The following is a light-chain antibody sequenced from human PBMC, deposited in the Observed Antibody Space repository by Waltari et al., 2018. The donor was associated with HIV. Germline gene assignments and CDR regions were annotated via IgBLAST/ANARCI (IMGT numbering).Light chain of an antibody. J-gene: IGLJ2*01. CDR1: TSNLGAGYD. CDR2: RDT. CDR3: QSYDRGLSGPV. V-gene: IGLV1-40*01. Sequence: QSVLRQPPSVSGAPGQRVTLSCVGSTSNLGAGYDVHWYQHVPGTGPKLLISRDTKRPSGVPDRFSGSKSGTSGFLAITGLQADDEADYYCQSYDRGLSGPVFGGGTKLTVL.